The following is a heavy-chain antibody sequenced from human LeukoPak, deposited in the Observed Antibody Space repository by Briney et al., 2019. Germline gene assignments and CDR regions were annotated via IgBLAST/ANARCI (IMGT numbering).Heavy chain of an antibody. V-gene: IGHV3-66*01. CDR3: ARDNSRGYYFDY. D-gene: IGHD3-22*01. CDR1: GFTVSSNY. J-gene: IGHJ4*02. CDR2: ISSGGST. Sequence: GGSLRLSCAASGFTVSSNYMSWVRQAPGKGLEWVSLISSGGSTYHADSVKGRFTISRDNSKNTLHLQMNSLRAGDTAVYYCARDNSRGYYFDYWGQGTLVTVSS.